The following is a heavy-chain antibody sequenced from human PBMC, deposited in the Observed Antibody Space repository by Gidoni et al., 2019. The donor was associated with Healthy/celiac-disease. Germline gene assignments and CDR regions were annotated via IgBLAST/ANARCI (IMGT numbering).Heavy chain of an antibody. D-gene: IGHD3-16*01. CDR2: ISSNGGST. CDR1: GFTFSSYA. V-gene: IGHV3-64D*06. J-gene: IGHJ5*02. CDR3: VKDHISGITFGGVS. Sequence: EVQLVESGGGLVQPGGSPRLSCSASGFTFSSYAMHWVRQAPGKGLEYVSAISSNGGSTYYADSVKGRFTISRDNSKNTLYLQMSSLRAEDTAVYYCVKDHISGITFGGVSWGQGTLVTVSS.